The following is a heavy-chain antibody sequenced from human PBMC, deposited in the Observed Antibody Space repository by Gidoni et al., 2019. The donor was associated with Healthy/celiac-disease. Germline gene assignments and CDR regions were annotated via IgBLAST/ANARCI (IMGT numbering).Heavy chain of an antibody. V-gene: IGHV3-9*01. CDR2: ISWNSGSI. Sequence: EVQLVESGGGLVQPGRSLRLSCAASGFTFDDYAMHWVRQAPGKGLEWVSGISWNSGSIGYADSVKGRFTISRDNAKNSLYLQMNSLRAEDTALYYCAKDIYSSSYFYFDYWGQGTLVTVSS. J-gene: IGHJ4*02. CDR1: GFTFDDYA. D-gene: IGHD6-13*01. CDR3: AKDIYSSSYFYFDY.